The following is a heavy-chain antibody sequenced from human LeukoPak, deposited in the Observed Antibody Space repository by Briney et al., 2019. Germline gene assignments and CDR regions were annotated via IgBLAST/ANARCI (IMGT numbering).Heavy chain of an antibody. CDR1: VCSFTTYY. Sequence: ASVNVSCKACVCSFTTYYMHELRPAPGQGLDWMGIINPRCGSTSYAHKFQCRVTMTRDTSTSTVCMDLSSLRSEATVVYRCARARYRSGWYVYCGEGTLVTVSS. CDR3: ARARYRSGWYVY. V-gene: IGHV1-46*01. J-gene: IGHJ4*02. D-gene: IGHD6-19*01. CDR2: INPRCGST.